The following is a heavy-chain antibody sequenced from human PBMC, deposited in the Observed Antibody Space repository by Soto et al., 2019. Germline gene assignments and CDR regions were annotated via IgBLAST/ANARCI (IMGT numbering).Heavy chain of an antibody. Sequence: QVQLVQSGAEVKKPGSSVKVSCKASGGTFSSYAISWVRQAPGQGLEWMGGIIPIFGTANYAQKFQGRVTITADESTSTGYMELSSLRSEDTAVYYCARGSYYDILTGYRNWFDPWGQGTLVTVSS. CDR2: IIPIFGTA. J-gene: IGHJ5*02. D-gene: IGHD3-9*01. CDR1: GGTFSSYA. V-gene: IGHV1-69*01. CDR3: ARGSYYDILTGYRNWFDP.